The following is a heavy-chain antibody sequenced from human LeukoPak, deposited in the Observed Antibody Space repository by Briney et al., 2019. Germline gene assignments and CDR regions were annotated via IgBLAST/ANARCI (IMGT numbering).Heavy chain of an antibody. V-gene: IGHV1-18*01. CDR1: GYTFTSYG. D-gene: IGHD2-2*02. Sequence: ASVKVSCKASGYTFTSYGISWVRQAPGQGLEWMGWISAYNSNTNYAQKLQGRVTMTTDTSTSTAYMELRSLRSDDTAVYYCARETGRYCSSTSCYTGGYFDLWGRGTLVTVSS. CDR2: ISAYNSNT. CDR3: ARETGRYCSSTSCYTGGYFDL. J-gene: IGHJ2*01.